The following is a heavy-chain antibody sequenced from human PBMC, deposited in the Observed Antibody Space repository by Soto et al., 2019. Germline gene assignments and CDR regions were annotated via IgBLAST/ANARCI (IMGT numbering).Heavy chain of an antibody. CDR3: ANSFDIGEFDYYCYCVMAV. J-gene: IGHJ6*02. D-gene: IGHD3-10*01. Sequence: GSLRLSCAASGFSFSTYGMHWVRQAPGKGLEWVAFISNDGSNKYYADSVKGRFTISRDNSKNTLYLQMNSLRAEDTAVYYCANSFDIGEFDYYCYCVMAVWGQGTTVTVSS. CDR2: ISNDGSNK. CDR1: GFSFSTYG. V-gene: IGHV3-30*18.